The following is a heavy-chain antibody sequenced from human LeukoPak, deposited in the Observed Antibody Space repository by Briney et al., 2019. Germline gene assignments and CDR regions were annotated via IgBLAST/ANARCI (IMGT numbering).Heavy chain of an antibody. CDR2: IIPIFGTA. V-gene: IGHV1-69*05. CDR1: GGTFSSYA. D-gene: IGHD3-22*01. CDR3: ARGGRYYYDSSGYYYGY. Sequence: ASVKVSCKASGGTFSSYAISWVRQAPGQGLEWIGRIIPIFGTANYAQKFQGRVTITTDESTSTAYMELSSLRSEDTAVYYCARGGRYYYDSSGYYYGYWGQGTMVTVSS. J-gene: IGHJ3*01.